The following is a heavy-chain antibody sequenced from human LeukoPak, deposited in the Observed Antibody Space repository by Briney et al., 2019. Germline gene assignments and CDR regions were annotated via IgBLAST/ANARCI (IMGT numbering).Heavy chain of an antibody. CDR3: ARDLVTVTKGFDI. J-gene: IGHJ3*02. D-gene: IGHD4-17*01. V-gene: IGHV4-34*01. CDR2: INQSGGT. CDR1: GGSFSDYS. Sequence: SETLSLTCAVYGGSFSDYSWTWIRQPPGKGLEWIGEINQSGGTNHNPSLMSRVIMSVDTSKNQISLKVNSVTAADTAVYYCARDLVTVTKGFDIWGQGTMVSVSS.